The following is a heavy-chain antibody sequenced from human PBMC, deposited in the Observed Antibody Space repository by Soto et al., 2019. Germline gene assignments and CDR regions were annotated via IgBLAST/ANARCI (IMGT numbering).Heavy chain of an antibody. J-gene: IGHJ4*02. V-gene: IGHV2-5*02. D-gene: IGHD3-16*02. Sequence: QITLKESGPTLVKPTQTVTLTCTFSGFSISTSGVGVGWFRQPPGNALEWLALIYWDDDKRYSPSLKSSLTIAKDNSKYLVVLTVSIMDPVDTATYYCAHSGQTVVFGELSLSFVYWGQGTLVTVSS. CDR2: IYWDDDK. CDR3: AHSGQTVVFGELSLSFVY. CDR1: GFSISTSGVG.